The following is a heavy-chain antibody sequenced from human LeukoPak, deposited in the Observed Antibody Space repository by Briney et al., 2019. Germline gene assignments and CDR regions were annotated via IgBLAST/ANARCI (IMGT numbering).Heavy chain of an antibody. D-gene: IGHD2-2*01. CDR2: INPNSGGT. V-gene: IGHV1-2*06. J-gene: IGHJ5*02. Sequence: GASVKVSCTASGYTFTSYAMHWVRQAPGQGLEWMGRINPNSGGTNYAQKFQGRVTMTRDTSISTAYMELSRLRSDDTAVYYCAREVEYCSSTSCSNWFDPWGQGTLVTVSS. CDR1: GYTFTSYA. CDR3: AREVEYCSSTSCSNWFDP.